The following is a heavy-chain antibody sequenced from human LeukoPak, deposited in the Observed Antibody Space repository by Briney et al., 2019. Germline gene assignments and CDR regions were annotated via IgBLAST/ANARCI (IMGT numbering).Heavy chain of an antibody. CDR1: GYTFTGYY. CDR2: TSAYNGNT. Sequence: ASVKVSCQASGYTFTGYYMHWVRQAPGQGLEWMGWTSAYNGNTNYAQKLQGRVTMTTDTSTSTAYMELRSLRSDDTAVYYCAKGYDILTGQGAFDIWGQGTMVTVSS. CDR3: AKGYDILTGQGAFDI. V-gene: IGHV1-18*04. D-gene: IGHD3-9*01. J-gene: IGHJ3*02.